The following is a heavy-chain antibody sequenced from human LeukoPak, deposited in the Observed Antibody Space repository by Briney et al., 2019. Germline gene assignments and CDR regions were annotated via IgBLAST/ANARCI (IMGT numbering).Heavy chain of an antibody. D-gene: IGHD3-9*01. CDR2: INHSGST. Sequence: SETLSLTCTVYGGSFSGYYWSWIRQPPGKGLEWIGEINHSGSTNYNPSLKSRVTISVDTSKNQFSLKLSSVTAADTAVYYCARWYYDILTGYYPYYYYMDVWGKGTTVTVSS. V-gene: IGHV4-34*01. J-gene: IGHJ6*03. CDR1: GGSFSGYY. CDR3: ARWYYDILTGYYPYYYYMDV.